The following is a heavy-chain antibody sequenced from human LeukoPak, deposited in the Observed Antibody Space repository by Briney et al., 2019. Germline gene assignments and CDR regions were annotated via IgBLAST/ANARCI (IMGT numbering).Heavy chain of an antibody. D-gene: IGHD2-15*01. CDR2: IYPGDSDT. Sequence: GESLKIFCKGSGYSFTSYWIGWVRQMPGKGLEWMGIIYPGDSDTRYSPSFQGQVTISADKSISTAYLQWSSLKASDTAMYYCTLGGRGGSCYSCHGDYWGQGTLVTVSS. CDR1: GYSFTSYW. J-gene: IGHJ4*02. V-gene: IGHV5-51*01. CDR3: TLGGRGGSCYSCHGDY.